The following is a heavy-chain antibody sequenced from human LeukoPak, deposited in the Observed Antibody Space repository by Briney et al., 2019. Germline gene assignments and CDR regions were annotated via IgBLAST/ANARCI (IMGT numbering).Heavy chain of an antibody. V-gene: IGHV3-21*01. J-gene: IGHJ5*02. D-gene: IGHD6-13*01. CDR2: IDFTSRYI. CDR1: GFTFSSYS. Sequence: GGSLRLSCAASGFTFSSYSMNWVRQAPGKGLEWVSSIDFTSRYIYNADSVKGRFTTSRDNAKNSLDLQMNSLRAGDTAVYYCARDRRPSSWLGVGPWGQGTLVTVSS. CDR3: ARDRRPSSWLGVGP.